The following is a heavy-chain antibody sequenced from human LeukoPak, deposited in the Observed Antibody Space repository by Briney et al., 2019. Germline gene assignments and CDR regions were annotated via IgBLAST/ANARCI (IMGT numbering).Heavy chain of an antibody. CDR1: GYTFTIYY. V-gene: IGHV1-46*01. CDR2: INPSGGST. Sequence: ASVKVSFKASGYTFTIYYMHWVRQAPGQGLEWMGIINPSGGSTSYAQKFQGRVTMTRDMSTSTVYMELSSLRSEDTAVYYCARAGYSYGKHYYYYMDVWGKGTTVTGSS. CDR3: ARAGYSYGKHYYYYMDV. D-gene: IGHD5-18*01. J-gene: IGHJ6*03.